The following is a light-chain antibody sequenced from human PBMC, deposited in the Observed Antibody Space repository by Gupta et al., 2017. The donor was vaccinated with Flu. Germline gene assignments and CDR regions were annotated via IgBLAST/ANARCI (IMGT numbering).Light chain of an antibody. J-gene: IGKJ1*01. Sequence: IQLTQSPSSLSASVGDRLTLTCRARQSISSYLYCYQKKQGNAPKLLIYAASSLQRGVPSRFSGSGSRKDFTLTISSLQHEYSATYYCQQSYSTSTFGQGTKVEIK. CDR1: QSISSY. CDR3: QQSYSTST. V-gene: IGKV1-39*01. CDR2: AAS.